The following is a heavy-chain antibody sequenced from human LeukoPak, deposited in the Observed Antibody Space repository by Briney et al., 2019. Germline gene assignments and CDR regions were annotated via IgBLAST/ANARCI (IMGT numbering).Heavy chain of an antibody. CDR3: AAERRYGDSYFDY. D-gene: IGHD4-17*01. CDR1: GFTFISSA. Sequence: SVKVSCKASGFTFISSAMQWVRQARGQRLEWIGWIVVGSGNPNYAQKFQERVTITRDLSTSTAYMELSSLRSEDTAIYYCAAERRYGDSYFDYWGQGTLVTASS. CDR2: IVVGSGNP. V-gene: IGHV1-58*02. J-gene: IGHJ4*02.